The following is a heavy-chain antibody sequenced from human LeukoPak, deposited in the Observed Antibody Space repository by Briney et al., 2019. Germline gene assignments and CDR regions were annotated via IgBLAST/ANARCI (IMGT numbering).Heavy chain of an antibody. CDR2: INHSGST. J-gene: IGHJ4*02. D-gene: IGHD1-26*01. CDR1: GGSFSGYY. CDR3: ARGGIVGATYDY. V-gene: IGHV4-34*01. Sequence: PSETLSLTCAVYGGSFSGYYWSWIRQPPGKGLEWIGEINHSGSTNYNPSLKSRVTISVDTSKNQFPLKLSSVTAADTAVYYCARGGIVGATYDYWGQGTLVTVSS.